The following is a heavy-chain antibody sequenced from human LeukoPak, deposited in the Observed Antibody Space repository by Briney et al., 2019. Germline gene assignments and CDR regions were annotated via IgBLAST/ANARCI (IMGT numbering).Heavy chain of an antibody. CDR1: GGSISSGGYY. D-gene: IGHD3-22*01. Sequence: SETLSLTCTVSGGSISSGGYYWSWIRQHPGKGLEWIGYIYYSGSTYYNPSLKSRVTISVDTSKNQFSLKLSSVTAADTAVYYCARVVHMADSSGHYYFDYWGQGTLVTVSS. CDR3: ARVVHMADSSGHYYFDY. J-gene: IGHJ4*02. CDR2: IYYSGST. V-gene: IGHV4-31*03.